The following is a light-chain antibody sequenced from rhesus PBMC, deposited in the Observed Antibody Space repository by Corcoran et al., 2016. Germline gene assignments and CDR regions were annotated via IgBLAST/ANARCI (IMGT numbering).Light chain of an antibody. J-gene: IGKJ4*01. CDR1: QSLLDSYGYTP. CDR2: LGL. V-gene: IGKV2-78*01. Sequence: IEMTQTPLSLPVTPGEPASISCRSTQSLLDSYGYTPLHWFLHKPGHSTQPLEKLGLGRASEAQETVSGMGSGTDCALKISRMEAEDVGVYYCMQTLRTPLTFGGGTEVEI. CDR3: MQTLRTPLT.